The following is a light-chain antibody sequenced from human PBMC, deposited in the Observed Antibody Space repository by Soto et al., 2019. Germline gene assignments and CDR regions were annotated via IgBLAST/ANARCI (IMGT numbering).Light chain of an antibody. Sequence: SYELTQPPSVSVAPGQTAMITCGGDNIGRKSVHWYRQKPGQAPDLVVHDDSDRPSGIPERFSGSNSGDTATLTISRVDAGDEADYYCQIWDTSSGHKVVFGGGTKVTVL. CDR2: DDS. V-gene: IGLV3-21*02. CDR3: QIWDTSSGHKVV. J-gene: IGLJ2*01. CDR1: NIGRKS.